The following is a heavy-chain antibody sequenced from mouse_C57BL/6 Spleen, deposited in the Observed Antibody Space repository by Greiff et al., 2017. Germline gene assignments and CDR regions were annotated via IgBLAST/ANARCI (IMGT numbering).Heavy chain of an antibody. V-gene: IGHV5-4*01. D-gene: IGHD2-5*01. J-gene: IGHJ4*01. CDR3: ARDHYYSNDKGAMDY. CDR1: GFTFSSYA. Sequence: EVQLVESGGGLVKPGGSLKLSCAASGFTFSSYAMSWVRQTPEKRLEWVATISDGGSYTYYPDNVKGRFTISRDNAKNNLYLQMSHLKSEDTAMYYCARDHYYSNDKGAMDYWGQGTSVTVSS. CDR2: ISDGGSYT.